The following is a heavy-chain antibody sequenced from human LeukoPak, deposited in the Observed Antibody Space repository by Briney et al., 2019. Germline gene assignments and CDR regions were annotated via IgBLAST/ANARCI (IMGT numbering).Heavy chain of an antibody. Sequence: GGSLRLSCAVSGITLSNYDMSWVRQAPGKGLEWVSVIYSGGDTYYADSVKGRFTISRDNSKNTLYLQMNSLRAEDTALYYCARDPGSNWGYWGQGTLVTVSS. CDR3: ARDPGSNWGY. CDR1: GITLSNYD. J-gene: IGHJ4*02. D-gene: IGHD7-27*01. CDR2: IYSGGDT. V-gene: IGHV3-66*01.